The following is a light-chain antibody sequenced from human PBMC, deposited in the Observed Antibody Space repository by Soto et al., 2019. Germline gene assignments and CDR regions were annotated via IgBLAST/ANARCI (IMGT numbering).Light chain of an antibody. Sequence: QSALTQPASVSGSPGQSIIISCTEATSDVENYVLVSWFQQHPGKAPRLIIYEVSRRPSGVSNRFSGSRSGNTASLTISGLQTEDEADYYCCSYVGSSTYVFGTGTKLTVL. CDR3: CSYVGSSTYV. CDR1: TSDVENYVL. V-gene: IGLV2-23*02. J-gene: IGLJ1*01. CDR2: EVS.